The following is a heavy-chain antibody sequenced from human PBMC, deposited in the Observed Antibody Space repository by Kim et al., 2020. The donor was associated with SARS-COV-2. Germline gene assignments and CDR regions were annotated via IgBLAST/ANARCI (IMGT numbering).Heavy chain of an antibody. CDR1: GYTFTTTYA. J-gene: IGHJ4*02. CDR2: INAGNGNT. CDR3: ARDPEARLDY. D-gene: IGHD6-6*01. V-gene: IGHV1-3*01. Sequence: ASVKVSCKASGYTFTTTYAMHWVRQAPGQGLEWMGFINAGNGNTEYSRKFLGRVTFTRDISATTTYMELSRLRSDDTAVYYCARDPEARLDYWGQGTLVT.